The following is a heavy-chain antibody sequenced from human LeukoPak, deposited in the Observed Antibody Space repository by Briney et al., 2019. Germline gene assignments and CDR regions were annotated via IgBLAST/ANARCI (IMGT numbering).Heavy chain of an antibody. CDR2: ISSDGSNK. D-gene: IGHD3-22*01. Sequence: PGGSLRLSCAASGFTFSNYGMHWVRQAPGMGLEWVAVISSDGSNKYYADSVKGRFTISRDNSKNTLYLQMNSLRAEDTAVYYCAKGDYYDLDYWGQGTLVTVSS. CDR3: AKGDYYDLDY. J-gene: IGHJ4*02. CDR1: GFTFSNYG. V-gene: IGHV3-30*18.